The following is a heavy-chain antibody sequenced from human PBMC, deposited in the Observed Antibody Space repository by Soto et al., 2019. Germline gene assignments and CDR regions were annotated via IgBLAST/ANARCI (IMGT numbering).Heavy chain of an antibody. Sequence: GGSLRLSCAASGFTFSGYWMSWVRQAPGKGLEWVANINQDGSEKYYVDSVKGRFTISRDYAKNSVYLQMDSLRAEDTAVYYCTRDASRDSSARGWFDPWGPGTLVTVSS. V-gene: IGHV3-7*01. CDR2: INQDGSEK. D-gene: IGHD6-13*01. CDR3: TRDASRDSSARGWFDP. J-gene: IGHJ5*02. CDR1: GFTFSGYW.